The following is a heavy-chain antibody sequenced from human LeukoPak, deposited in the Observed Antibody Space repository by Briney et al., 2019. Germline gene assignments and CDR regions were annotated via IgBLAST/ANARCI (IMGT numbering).Heavy chain of an antibody. CDR2: ISAYNGNT. CDR3: ARSAWELFIENYYMDV. CDR1: GGTFSSYA. V-gene: IGHV1-18*01. J-gene: IGHJ6*03. D-gene: IGHD1-26*01. Sequence: GSSVKVSCKASGGTFSSYAISWVRQAPGQGLEWMGWISAYNGNTNYAQKLQGRVTMTTDTSTSTAYMELRSLRSDDTAVYYCARSAWELFIENYYMDVWGKGTTVTVSS.